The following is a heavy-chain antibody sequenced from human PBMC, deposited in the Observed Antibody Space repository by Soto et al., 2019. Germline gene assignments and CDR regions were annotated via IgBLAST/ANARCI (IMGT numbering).Heavy chain of an antibody. Sequence: SVKVSCKASGGTFSSYAISWVRQAPGQGLEWMGGIIPIFGTANYAQKFQGRVTITADESTSTAYMELSSLRSEDTAVYYCARATYYYDSSGYHDAFDIWGQGTMVTVS. D-gene: IGHD3-22*01. CDR1: GGTFSSYA. V-gene: IGHV1-69*13. J-gene: IGHJ3*02. CDR3: ARATYYYDSSGYHDAFDI. CDR2: IIPIFGTA.